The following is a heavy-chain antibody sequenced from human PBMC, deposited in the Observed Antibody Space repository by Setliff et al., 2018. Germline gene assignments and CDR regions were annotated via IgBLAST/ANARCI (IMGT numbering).Heavy chain of an antibody. D-gene: IGHD2-15*01. CDR1: GGSGSNSGFF. J-gene: IGHJ5*02. CDR2: IYDSGSS. V-gene: IGHV4-39*01. CDR3: GRGFSRIEGWGNWFDP. Sequence: PSETLSLTCTVSGGSGSNSGFFWGWLRQAPGKGLEWIGNIYDSGSSNYNASLKSRLIITRDTSKNQISLKLTSVTAADTAVYYCGRGFSRIEGWGNWFDPWGQGILVTVSS.